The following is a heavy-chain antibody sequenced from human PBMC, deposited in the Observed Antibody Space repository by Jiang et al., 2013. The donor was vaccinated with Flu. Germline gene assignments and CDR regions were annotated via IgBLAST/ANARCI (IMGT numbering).Heavy chain of an antibody. CDR2: IYYSGST. V-gene: IGHV4-39*07. CDR3: ARVERPLLRTPYYYGMDV. D-gene: IGHD1-1*01. J-gene: IGHJ6*02. Sequence: LLKPSETLSLTCTVSGGSISSSSYYWGWIRQPPGKGLEWIGSIYYSGSTNYNPSLKSRVTISVDTSKNQFSLKLSSVTAADTAVYYCARVERPLLRTPYYYGMDVWGQGTTVTVSS. CDR1: GGSISSSSYY.